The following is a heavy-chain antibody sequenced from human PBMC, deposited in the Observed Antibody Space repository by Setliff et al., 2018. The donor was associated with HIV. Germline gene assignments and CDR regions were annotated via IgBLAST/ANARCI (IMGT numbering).Heavy chain of an antibody. V-gene: IGHV4-39*07. CDR2: IYYTGNT. J-gene: IGHJ4*02. CDR1: GVSVSGTAYY. CDR3: ARGRPFGKFVDYFDS. D-gene: IGHD2-21*01. Sequence: PSETLSLTCTVSGVSVSGTAYYWAWIRQPPGRGLEWIGNIYYTGNTNYNSSLKSRISMSMVASKKQISLNLRTVTAADTAIYFCARGRPFGKFVDYFDSWGQGKLVTVSS.